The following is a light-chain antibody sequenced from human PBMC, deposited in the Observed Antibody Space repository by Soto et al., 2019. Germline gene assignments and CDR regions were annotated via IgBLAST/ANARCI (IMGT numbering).Light chain of an antibody. CDR3: HQYGSSPPT. V-gene: IGKV3-20*01. Sequence: EIVLTQSPGPLSLSPGERDTLSCRASQSVSSSYLAWYQQRPGQAPRLLSYGASSRATGIPDRFSGSGSGTDFTLTISRLEPEDFAVYYCHQYGSSPPTFGQGTKVEIK. CDR1: QSVSSSY. CDR2: GAS. J-gene: IGKJ1*01.